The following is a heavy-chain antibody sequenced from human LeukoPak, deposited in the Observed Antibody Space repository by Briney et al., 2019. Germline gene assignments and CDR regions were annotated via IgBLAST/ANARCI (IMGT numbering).Heavy chain of an antibody. Sequence: SETLSLTCAVYGGSFSGYYWSWIRQPPGKGLEWIGEINHSGSTNYNPSLKSRVTISVDTSKNQFSLKLSSVTAAGTAVYYCARDPGYYGSGSYSSTGPHDWYFDLWGRGTLVTVSS. D-gene: IGHD3-10*01. CDR2: INHSGST. J-gene: IGHJ2*01. CDR1: GGSFSGYY. V-gene: IGHV4-34*01. CDR3: ARDPGYYGSGSYSSTGPHDWYFDL.